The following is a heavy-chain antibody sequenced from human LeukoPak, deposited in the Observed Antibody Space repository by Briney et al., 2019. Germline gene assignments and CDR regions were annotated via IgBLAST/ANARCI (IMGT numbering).Heavy chain of an antibody. CDR1: GFTFSSYT. V-gene: IGHV4-34*01. CDR2: INHSGST. J-gene: IGHJ6*02. CDR3: ARGRSGYSRMDV. Sequence: ESLRLSCAASGFTFSSYTMNWVRQAPGEGLEWIGEINHSGSTNYNPSLKSRVTISVDTSKNQFSLKLSSVTAADTAVYYCARGRSGYSRMDVWGQGTTVTVSS. D-gene: IGHD3-22*01.